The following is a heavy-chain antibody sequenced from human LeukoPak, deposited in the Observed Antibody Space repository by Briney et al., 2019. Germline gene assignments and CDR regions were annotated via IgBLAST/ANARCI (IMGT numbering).Heavy chain of an antibody. CDR1: GGSISSYY. CDR2: IYYSGST. V-gene: IGHV4-59*01. D-gene: IGHD3-10*01. CDR3: ARKGSYTNWFDP. Sequence: SETLSLTCTVSGGSISSYYWSWIRQPPGKGLEWIGYIYYSGSTNYNPSLKSRVTISVGTSKNQFSLKLSSVTAADTAVYYCARKGSYTNWFDPWGQGTLVTVSS. J-gene: IGHJ5*02.